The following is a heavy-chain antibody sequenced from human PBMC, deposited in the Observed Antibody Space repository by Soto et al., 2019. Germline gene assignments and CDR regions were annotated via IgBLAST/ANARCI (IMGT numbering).Heavy chain of an antibody. D-gene: IGHD4-17*01. CDR1: GYTFTSHD. Sequence: QVQLVQSGAEVKKSGASVKVSCKASGYTFTSHDINWVRQATGQGLEWMGWMNPNSGNTGYAQKFQGRVTMTRNTSISTAYMELSSLRSEDTAVYDCARWDYGYYARFDYWGQGTLVTVSS. V-gene: IGHV1-8*01. J-gene: IGHJ4*02. CDR2: MNPNSGNT. CDR3: ARWDYGYYARFDY.